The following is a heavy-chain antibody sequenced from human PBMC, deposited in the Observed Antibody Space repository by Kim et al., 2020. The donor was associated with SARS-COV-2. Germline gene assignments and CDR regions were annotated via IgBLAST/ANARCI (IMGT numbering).Heavy chain of an antibody. V-gene: IGHV1-2*05. J-gene: IGHJ4*02. CDR1: GHNFTDYY. Sequence: ASVKVSCKASGHNFTDYYIHWVRQAPGQGLEWMGRINLNSGGTNYAQNFQGRVTLMRDTSITTAYMELSRLTSDDTVVYYCARGHTRDKSGYDYWGQGTLVTVFS. CDR3: ARGHTRDKSGYDY. CDR2: INLNSGGT. D-gene: IGHD5-12*01.